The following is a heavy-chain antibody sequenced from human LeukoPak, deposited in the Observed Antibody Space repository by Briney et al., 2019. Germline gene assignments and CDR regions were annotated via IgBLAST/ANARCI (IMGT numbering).Heavy chain of an antibody. Sequence: GGSLRLSCAASGFTFSSFAMHWVRQAPGKGLEWVAGISYDGSNKYYADSVKGRFTISRDNSKNTLYLQMNSLRVEDTAVCYCARDLVGPTYYWGQGALVTVSS. J-gene: IGHJ4*02. CDR2: ISYDGSNK. CDR1: GFTFSSFA. CDR3: ARDLVGPTYY. V-gene: IGHV3-30*04. D-gene: IGHD1-26*01.